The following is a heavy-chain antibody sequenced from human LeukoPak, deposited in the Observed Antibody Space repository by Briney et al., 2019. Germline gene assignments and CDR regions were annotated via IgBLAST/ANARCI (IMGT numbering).Heavy chain of an antibody. CDR1: GFTFSSYS. V-gene: IGHV3-21*01. D-gene: IGHD6-13*01. Sequence: PGGSLRLSCAPSGFTFSSYSMNWVRQAPGKGLEWVSSISSSSSYIYYADSVKGRFTISRDNAKNSLYLQMNSLRAEDTAVYYCVRVMGAAAGHDYWGQGTLVTVSS. CDR2: ISSSSSYI. CDR3: VRVMGAAAGHDY. J-gene: IGHJ4*02.